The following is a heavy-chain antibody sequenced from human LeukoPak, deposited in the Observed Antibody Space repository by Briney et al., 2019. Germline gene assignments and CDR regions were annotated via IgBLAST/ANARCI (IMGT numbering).Heavy chain of an antibody. Sequence: SETLSLTCTVSGGSISSSSYYWGWIRQPPGKGLEWIGSIYYSGSTYYNPSLKSRVTISVDTSKNQFSLKLSSVTAADTAVYYCATGITMIVVVMPFGYWGQGTLVTVSS. V-gene: IGHV4-39*07. CDR3: ATGITMIVVVMPFGY. CDR1: GGSISSSSYY. CDR2: IYYSGST. D-gene: IGHD3-22*01. J-gene: IGHJ4*02.